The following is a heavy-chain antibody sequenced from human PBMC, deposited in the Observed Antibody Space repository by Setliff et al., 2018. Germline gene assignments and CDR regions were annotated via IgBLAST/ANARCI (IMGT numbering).Heavy chain of an antibody. CDR3: ATWTGKYHDY. Sequence: ASVKVSCKASGYSFPTDYIHWVRQAPGQELEWMGIMHPSGVGTSGPQKFQGRVTMTRDTSTLYLQMGSLRPEDMAVYYCATWTGKYHDYWGQGTLVTVSS. CDR1: GYSFPTDY. CDR2: MHPSGVGT. D-gene: IGHD2-2*01. V-gene: IGHV1-46*01. J-gene: IGHJ4*02.